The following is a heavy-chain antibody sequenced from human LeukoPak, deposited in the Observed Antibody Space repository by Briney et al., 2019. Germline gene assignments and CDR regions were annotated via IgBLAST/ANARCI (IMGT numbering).Heavy chain of an antibody. Sequence: ASVKVSCKASGYTFTDYYMHWVRQAPGRGLEWMGWINPNSGGTNFAQKFQGRVAMTRDTSISTAYLELGSLRSDDTAVYFCERARWQLVPYFDSWGQGTLVTVSS. CDR1: GYTFTDYY. CDR2: INPNSGGT. CDR3: ERARWQLVPYFDS. J-gene: IGHJ4*02. V-gene: IGHV1-2*02. D-gene: IGHD6-6*01.